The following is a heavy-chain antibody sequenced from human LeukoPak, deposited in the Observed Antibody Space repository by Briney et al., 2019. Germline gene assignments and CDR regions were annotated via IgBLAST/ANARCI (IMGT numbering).Heavy chain of an antibody. CDR1: GFTFSSYA. Sequence: GGSLRLSCEASGFTFSSYAMHWVRQASGKGLEWVAVISYDGSSKNYADSVKGRFTISRDSSKNTLYLQMNSLRAEDTAVYYCARGSMVRGDIQPLDYWSQGTLVSVSS. CDR3: ARGSMVRGDIQPLDY. CDR2: ISYDGSSK. D-gene: IGHD3-10*01. J-gene: IGHJ4*02. V-gene: IGHV3-30*04.